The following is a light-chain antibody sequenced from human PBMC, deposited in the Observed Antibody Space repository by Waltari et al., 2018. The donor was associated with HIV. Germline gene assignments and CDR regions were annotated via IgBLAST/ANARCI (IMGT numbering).Light chain of an antibody. Sequence: QSVLTQPPSVSEAPRQRVTISCSGSSSNIGNNAVNWYQHLPGKAPKLLIYYDDLLPSGVSDRCSGSKSGTSASLAISGLQSEDDADYYCAAWDDSLNGYVFGTGTKVTVL. V-gene: IGLV1-36*01. CDR3: AAWDDSLNGYV. CDR2: YDD. J-gene: IGLJ1*01. CDR1: SSNIGNNA.